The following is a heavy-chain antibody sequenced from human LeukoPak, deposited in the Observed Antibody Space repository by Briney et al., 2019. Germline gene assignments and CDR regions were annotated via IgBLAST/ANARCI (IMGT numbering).Heavy chain of an antibody. V-gene: IGHV3-48*03. D-gene: IGHD5-12*01. CDR1: GFTFSSYE. CDR3: AGERGGYGFY. Sequence: GGSLRLSCAASGFTFSSYELNWVRQSPGKGLEWISYISSSGSTLYYADSMKGRFTISRDDAKNSLYLQMNSLRGDDTAMYYCAGERGGYGFYWGQGTLVTVSS. CDR2: ISSSGSTL. J-gene: IGHJ4*02.